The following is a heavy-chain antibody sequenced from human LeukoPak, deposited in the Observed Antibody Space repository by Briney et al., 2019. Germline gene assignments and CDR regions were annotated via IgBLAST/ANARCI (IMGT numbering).Heavy chain of an antibody. V-gene: IGHV3-74*01. CDR3: ARRYRSSSDY. Sequence: GGSLRLSCAASGFTFSNYWMHWVRQAPGKGLVWVSRINSDGSSTTYADSVKGRFTISRDNAKNTLYLQMNSLRAEDTAVYFYARRYRSSSDYWGQGTLVAVSS. CDR1: GFTFSNYW. CDR2: INSDGSST. J-gene: IGHJ4*02. D-gene: IGHD1-14*01.